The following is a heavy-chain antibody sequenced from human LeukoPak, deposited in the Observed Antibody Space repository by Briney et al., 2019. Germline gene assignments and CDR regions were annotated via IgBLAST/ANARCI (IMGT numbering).Heavy chain of an antibody. CDR1: GGSFSGYY. CDR2: INHSGST. CDR3: ARFRGIYYYYYMDV. Sequence: PSETLSLTCAVYGGSFSGYYWSWIRQPPGKGLEWIGEINHSGSTNYNPSLKSRVTISVDTSKNQFSLKLGSVTAADTAVYYCARFRGIYYYYYMDVWGKGTTVTVSS. V-gene: IGHV4-34*01. J-gene: IGHJ6*03. D-gene: IGHD3-10*01.